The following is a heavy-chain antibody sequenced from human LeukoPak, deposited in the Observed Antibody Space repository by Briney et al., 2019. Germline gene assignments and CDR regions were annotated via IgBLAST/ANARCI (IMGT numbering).Heavy chain of an antibody. V-gene: IGHV4-59*01. CDR1: GGSISSYY. J-gene: IGHJ4*02. CDR3: ARSYSYGHFDY. D-gene: IGHD5-18*01. Sequence: SETLSLTCTVSGGSISSYYWSWIRQPPGKGLGWIGYIYYSGSTNYNPSLKSRVTISVDTSKNQFSLKLSSVTAADTAVYYCARSYSYGHFDYWGQGTLVTVSS. CDR2: IYYSGST.